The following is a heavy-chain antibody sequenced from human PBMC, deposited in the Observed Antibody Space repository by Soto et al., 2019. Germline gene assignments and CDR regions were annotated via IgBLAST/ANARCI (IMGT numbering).Heavy chain of an antibody. CDR2: INAGNGNT. CDR1: GYTFTGYA. J-gene: IGHJ4*02. V-gene: IGHV1-3*05. CDR3: ARAVAVAAAFDY. D-gene: IGHD6-19*01. Sequence: QVQLVQSGAEEKKPGASVKVSCKASGYTFTGYAMHWVRQAPGQRLEWMGWINAGNGNTKYSQKFQGRVTITRDTSASTAYMELSSLRSEDTAVYYWARAVAVAAAFDYWGQGTLVTVSS.